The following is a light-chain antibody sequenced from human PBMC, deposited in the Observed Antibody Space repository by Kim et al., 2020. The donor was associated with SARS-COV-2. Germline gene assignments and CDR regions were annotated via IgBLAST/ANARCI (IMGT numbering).Light chain of an antibody. Sequence: SYELTQPPSVSVSPGQTASITCFGDKLDDKYVAWYQQKPGQSPVLIIYQDAKRPSGIPERFSGSSSGNTATLTISGTQAIDEADYYCQVWDSGTAGVFGGGTQLTVL. V-gene: IGLV3-1*01. CDR3: QVWDSGTAGV. CDR1: KLDDKY. CDR2: QDA. J-gene: IGLJ3*02.